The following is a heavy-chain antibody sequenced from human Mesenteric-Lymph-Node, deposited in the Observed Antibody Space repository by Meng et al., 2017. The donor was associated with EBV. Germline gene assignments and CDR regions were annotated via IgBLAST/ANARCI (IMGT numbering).Heavy chain of an antibody. V-gene: IGHV4-39*07. J-gene: IGHJ5*02. Sequence: LVQRESGPGLVKPVEPLSLTCPVFGGSINGIPYYWAWIHQPPGKGLEWIGSIYSSGSINDNPSLKSRVTISVDMSKNQLSLRLSSVTAADTALYYCARATTVPSGDWFEPWGRGTLVTVSS. CDR2: IYSSGSI. D-gene: IGHD4-17*01. CDR3: ARATTVPSGDWFEP. CDR1: GGSINGIPYY.